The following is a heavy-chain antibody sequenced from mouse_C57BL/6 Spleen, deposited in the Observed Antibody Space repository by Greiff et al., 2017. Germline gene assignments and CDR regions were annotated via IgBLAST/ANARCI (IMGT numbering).Heavy chain of an antibody. J-gene: IGHJ1*03. V-gene: IGHV1-82*01. Sequence: QVQLKQSGPELVKPGDSVKISCKASGYAFSSSWMNWVKQRPGTCLEWIGRIYPGDGDTNYNGKFKGKATLTADKSSSTAYMQLSSLTSEDSAVYFGAREGDGDWYFEVWGTGTTVTVSS. CDR1: GYAFSSSW. D-gene: IGHD3-3*01. CDR3: AREGDGDWYFEV. CDR2: IYPGDGDT.